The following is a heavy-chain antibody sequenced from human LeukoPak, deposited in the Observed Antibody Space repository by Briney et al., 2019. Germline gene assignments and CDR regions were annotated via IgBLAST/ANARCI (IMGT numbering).Heavy chain of an antibody. D-gene: IGHD6-13*01. Sequence: SVMVSCKASGGTFSSYAISWVRQAPGQGLEWMGGIIPIFCTANYAQKFQGRVTITTDESTSTAYMELSSLRYEDTAVYYCARHIGYSSSWYGYWGQGTLVTVSS. CDR3: ARHIGYSSSWYGY. V-gene: IGHV1-69*05. CDR1: GGTFSSYA. CDR2: IIPIFCTA. J-gene: IGHJ4*02.